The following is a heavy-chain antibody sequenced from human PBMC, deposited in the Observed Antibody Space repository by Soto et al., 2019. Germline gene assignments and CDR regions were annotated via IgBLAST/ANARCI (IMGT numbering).Heavy chain of an antibody. Sequence: QVQLVQSGAEMKEPGSSVKVSCKTSGGTFSSSAISWLRQAPGQGLEWMGGIIPLFRTPDYAQKFQGRVTXAXDXSTSTAYMKLSSLRSEDTAVYYCARDNDRLQLGGNYYYILDVWGQGTTITVSS. CDR2: IIPLFRTP. CDR3: ARDNDRLQLGGNYYYILDV. CDR1: GGTFSSSA. J-gene: IGHJ6*02. D-gene: IGHD4-4*01. V-gene: IGHV1-69*05.